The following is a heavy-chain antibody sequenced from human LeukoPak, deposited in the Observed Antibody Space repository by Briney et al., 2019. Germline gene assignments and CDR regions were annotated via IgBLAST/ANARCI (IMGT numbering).Heavy chain of an antibody. J-gene: IGHJ4*02. Sequence: GASVKVSCKASGYTFTSYGISWVRQAPGQGLEWMGWINPNSGGTNYAQKFQGRVTMTRDTSISTAYMELSRLRSDDTAVYYCARPSTQTYYYDSSGYYLDRSFDYWGQGTLVTVSS. CDR3: ARPSTQTYYYDSSGYYLDRSFDY. CDR1: GYTFTSYG. D-gene: IGHD3-22*01. CDR2: INPNSGGT. V-gene: IGHV1-2*02.